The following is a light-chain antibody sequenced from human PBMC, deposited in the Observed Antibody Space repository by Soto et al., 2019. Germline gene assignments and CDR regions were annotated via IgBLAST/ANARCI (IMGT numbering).Light chain of an antibody. Sequence: QSALTQPASVSGSPGPLITISCTGTSRDIGAYDYVSWYQQHPGQAPRLIIYDVAERPSGISDRFSGSRSGNTASLTISGLRPEDEAGYYCSSKREKNTVLFAGGTKLTVL. J-gene: IGLJ2*01. CDR1: SRDIGAYDY. V-gene: IGLV2-14*03. CDR2: DVA. CDR3: SSKREKNTVL.